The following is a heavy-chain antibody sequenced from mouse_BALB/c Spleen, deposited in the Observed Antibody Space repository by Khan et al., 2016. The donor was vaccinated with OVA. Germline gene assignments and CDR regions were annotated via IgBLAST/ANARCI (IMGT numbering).Heavy chain of an antibody. CDR2: ISPGSGNT. Sequence: VQLQESGTELARPGASVKLSCKASGYIFIDYNINWVKQRTGQGLEWIGEISPGSGNTYYNEKFKGKATLTADKSTSTAYMQLSSLTSEDSAVYFCAREWGSWFAYWGQGILVTVSA. D-gene: IGHD1-3*01. CDR3: AREWGSWFAY. V-gene: IGHV1-77*01. CDR1: GYIFIDYN. J-gene: IGHJ3*01.